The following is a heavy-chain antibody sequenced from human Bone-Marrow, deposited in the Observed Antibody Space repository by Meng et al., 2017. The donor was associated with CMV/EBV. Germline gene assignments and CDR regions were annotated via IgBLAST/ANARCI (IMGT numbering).Heavy chain of an antibody. CDR3: ASLRDSSSHFDY. V-gene: IGHV3-30-3*01. Sequence: VELCEHGGGVVQPGGALRLHCAASGFPFSSYAMHWVRQAPGKGLEWVAVISYDGSNKYYADSVKGRFTISRDNSKNTLYLQMNSLRAEDTAVYYCASLRDSSSHFDYWGQGTLVTVSS. CDR2: ISYDGSNK. CDR1: GFPFSSYA. D-gene: IGHD6-13*01. J-gene: IGHJ4*02.